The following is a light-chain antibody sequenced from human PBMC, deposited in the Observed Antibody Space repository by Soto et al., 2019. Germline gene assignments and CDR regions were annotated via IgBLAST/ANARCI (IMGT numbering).Light chain of an antibody. CDR1: QGVRSY. J-gene: IGKJ2*01. Sequence: EVVLTQSPATLSLSPGERATLSCRASQGVRSYLACYQQKPCQTPRLLIYDAFNRATGIPARFSGSGSGTDFTLTIISLEPEDFAVYYCQQRGNWPFTFGQGTRLEIK. CDR2: DAF. CDR3: QQRGNWPFT. V-gene: IGKV3D-11*01.